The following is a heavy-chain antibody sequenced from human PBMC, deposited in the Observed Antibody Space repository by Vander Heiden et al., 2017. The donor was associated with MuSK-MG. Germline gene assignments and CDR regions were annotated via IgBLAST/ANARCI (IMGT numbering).Heavy chain of an antibody. J-gene: IGHJ5*02. D-gene: IGHD1-20*01. CDR2: ISDRGGNT. V-gene: IGHV3-23*01. CDR3: AKCNWNDVSWFDP. CDR1: GFTFSSYA. Sequence: EVQVLESGGGWVQPGGSRRLSCAGSGFTFSSYAMSWGRQAPGKGLEWVSSISDRGGNTYYADSVQGRFTISRDNSKNTVSLQMNSLRAEDTAVYYCAKCNWNDVSWFDPWGQGTLVTVSS.